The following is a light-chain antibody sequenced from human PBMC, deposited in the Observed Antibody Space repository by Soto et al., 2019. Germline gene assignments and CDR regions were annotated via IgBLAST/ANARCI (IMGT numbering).Light chain of an antibody. V-gene: IGLV3-27*01. J-gene: IGLJ1*01. CDR2: RDT. CDR1: VLTKKF. CDR3: YAANADNSV. Sequence: YERTKPSSVSVSPGQTANSTCSGDVLTKKFARWFQQRPGQAPLLLIYRDTVRPSGIPERFSGSSSGTTVTLTISGAQVEDEADYYCYAANADNSVFGDVTNLTV.